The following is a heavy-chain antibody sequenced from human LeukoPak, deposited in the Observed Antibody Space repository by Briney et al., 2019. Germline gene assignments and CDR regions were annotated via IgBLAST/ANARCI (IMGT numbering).Heavy chain of an antibody. Sequence: PGGSLRLSCAASGYTFSSYAMSWVRQAPGKGLEWVSAISGSGGSTYYADSVKGRFTISRDNSKNTLYLQMNSLTAEDTAVYYCARKNVDKTMVRLDYWGQGTLVTVSS. CDR2: ISGSGGST. D-gene: IGHD5-18*01. CDR3: ARKNVDKTMVRLDY. V-gene: IGHV3-23*01. J-gene: IGHJ4*02. CDR1: GYTFSSYA.